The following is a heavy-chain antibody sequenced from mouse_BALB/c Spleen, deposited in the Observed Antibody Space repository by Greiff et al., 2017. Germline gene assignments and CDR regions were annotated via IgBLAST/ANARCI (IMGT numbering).Heavy chain of an antibody. CDR1: GFTFSNYW. CDR3: TRLDYSTRYYFDY. V-gene: IGHV6-6*02. J-gene: IGHJ2*01. D-gene: IGHD2-4*01. Sequence: EVKLQESGGGLVQPGGSMKLSCVASGFTFSNYWMNWVRQSPEKGLEWVAEIRLKSNNYATHYAESVKGRFTISRDDSKSSVYLQMNNLRAEDTGIYYCTRLDYSTRYYFDYWGQGTTLTASS. CDR2: IRLKSNNYAT.